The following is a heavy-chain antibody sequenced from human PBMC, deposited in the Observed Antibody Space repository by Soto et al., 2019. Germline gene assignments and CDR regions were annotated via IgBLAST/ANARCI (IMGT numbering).Heavy chain of an antibody. D-gene: IGHD2-2*01. J-gene: IGHJ3*02. CDR3: GREGYCSSCVFDI. Sequence: ASVKVSCKASGYTFTSYAMHWVRQAPGQRLEWMGWINAGKCNTKFLQELQSRVTITRDTTRCTAHREPSSPRSEDRAVYYCGREGYCSSCVFDIWGKGTMVTVSS. CDR1: GYTFTSYA. V-gene: IGHV1-3*01. CDR2: INAGKCNT.